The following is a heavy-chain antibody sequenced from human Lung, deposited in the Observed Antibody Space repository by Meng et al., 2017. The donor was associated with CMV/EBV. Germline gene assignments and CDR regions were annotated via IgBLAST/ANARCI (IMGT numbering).Heavy chain of an antibody. CDR3: CRPTAVGSSPTDY. V-gene: IGHV3-73*01. J-gene: IGHJ4*02. Sequence: GGSXRLXCAASGFTFSDPAMYWVRQASGKGLEWVGRIRSKASNYATTYAASVEGRCTISRDDSKNMVYLEMNSLKIEDTALYYCCRPTAVGSSPTDYWGQGTXVTVSS. D-gene: IGHD6-19*01. CDR1: GFTFSDPA. CDR2: IRSKASNYAT.